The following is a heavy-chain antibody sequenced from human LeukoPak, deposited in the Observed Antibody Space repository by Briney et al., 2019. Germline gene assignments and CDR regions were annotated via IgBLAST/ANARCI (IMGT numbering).Heavy chain of an antibody. J-gene: IGHJ6*02. CDR3: ARRTVLIAPRDYYYYGMDV. D-gene: IGHD4/OR15-4a*01. Sequence: SETLSLTRSVSGGFIRPYYWSWIRQASGKGLEWIGYLYCNGDTDYNPSLKSRVTISLDTSKTQFSLKLSSVSAADTAIYFCARRTVLIAPRDYYYYGMDVWGQGTTGTLSS. CDR1: GGFIRPYY. V-gene: IGHV4-59*08. CDR2: LYCNGDT.